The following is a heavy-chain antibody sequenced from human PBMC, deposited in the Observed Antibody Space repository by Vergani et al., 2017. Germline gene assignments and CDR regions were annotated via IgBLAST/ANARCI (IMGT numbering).Heavy chain of an antibody. J-gene: IGHJ5*02. V-gene: IGHV3-9*01. D-gene: IGHD6-13*01. CDR3: VKDPYSSRVWGSNWFDP. Sequence: EVQLVESGGGLVQPGRSLRLSCAASGFTFDDYAMHWVRQAPGKGLEWVSGISWNSGSIGYADSVKGRFTISRDNAKNSLYLQMNSLRAEDTALYYCVKDPYSSRVWGSNWFDPWGQGTLVTVSS. CDR2: ISWNSGSI. CDR1: GFTFDDYA.